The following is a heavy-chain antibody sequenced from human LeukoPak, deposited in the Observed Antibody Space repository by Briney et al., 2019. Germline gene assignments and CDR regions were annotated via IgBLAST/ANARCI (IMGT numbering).Heavy chain of an antibody. Sequence: GGSLRLSCAASGFTFSSCAMSWVRQAPGKGLEWVSAISGSGGSTYYADSVKGRFTISRDNSKNTLYLQMNSLRAEDTAVYYCAKRLLSDGGVTYYYDAHGSPLQHWGQGTLVTVSS. CDR1: GFTFSSCA. CDR3: AKRLLSDGGVTYYYDAHGSPLQH. D-gene: IGHD3-22*01. CDR2: ISGSGGST. V-gene: IGHV3-23*01. J-gene: IGHJ1*01.